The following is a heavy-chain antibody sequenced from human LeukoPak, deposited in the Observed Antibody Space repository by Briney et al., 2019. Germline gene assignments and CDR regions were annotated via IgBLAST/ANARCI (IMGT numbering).Heavy chain of an antibody. Sequence: SQTLSLTCTVSGGSISSGGYYWSWFRQPPGKGLEWIGYIYHSGSTYYNPSLKSRVTISVDRSKNQFSLKLSSVTAADTAVYYCARDLAPGFDYWGQGTLVTVSS. CDR2: IYHSGST. V-gene: IGHV4-30-2*01. J-gene: IGHJ4*02. D-gene: IGHD3-10*01. CDR3: ARDLAPGFDY. CDR1: GGSISSGGYY.